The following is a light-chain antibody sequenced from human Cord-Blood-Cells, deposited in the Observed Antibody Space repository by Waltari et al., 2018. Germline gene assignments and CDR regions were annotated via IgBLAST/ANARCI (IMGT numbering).Light chain of an antibody. CDR2: DVS. CDR3: SSYTSSSTYV. V-gene: IGLV2-14*03. CDR1: SSDVGGYNY. J-gene: IGLJ1*01. Sequence: QSALTQPASVSGSPGQSITISCTGTSSDVGGYNYVSWYQQHPGKAPNLMIYDVSNRPAGVSNRFSGSKSGNTASLTISGLQAEDEADYHCSSYTSSSTYVFGTGTKVTVL.